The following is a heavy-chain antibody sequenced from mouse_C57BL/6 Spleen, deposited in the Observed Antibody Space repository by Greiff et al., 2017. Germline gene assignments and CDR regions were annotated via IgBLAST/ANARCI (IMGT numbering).Heavy chain of an antibody. Sequence: EVKLMESGGDLVKPGGSLKLSCAASGFTFSSYGMSWVRQTPDKRLEWVATISSGGRYTYYPDSVKGRFTISRDNAKNTLYLQMSSLKSEDTAMYYCARHYYDYLYAMDDWGQGTSVTVSS. CDR3: ARHYYDYLYAMDD. V-gene: IGHV5-6*01. D-gene: IGHD2-4*01. CDR1: GFTFSSYG. CDR2: ISSGGRYT. J-gene: IGHJ4*01.